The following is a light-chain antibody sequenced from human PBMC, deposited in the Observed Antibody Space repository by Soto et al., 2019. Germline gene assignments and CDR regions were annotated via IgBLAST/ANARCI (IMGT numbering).Light chain of an antibody. CDR2: DDN. CDR1: SSNIGGNS. CDR3: GSWDSSLSAYV. Sequence: QSFLTQPASVSSAPGQKVTISCSGSSSNIGGNSVSWYQQLPGTAPKLLIYDDNKRPSGIPDRFSGSKSGTSATLGITGFQTGDEADYYCGSWDSSLSAYVFGTGTMVTVL. J-gene: IGLJ1*01. V-gene: IGLV1-51*01.